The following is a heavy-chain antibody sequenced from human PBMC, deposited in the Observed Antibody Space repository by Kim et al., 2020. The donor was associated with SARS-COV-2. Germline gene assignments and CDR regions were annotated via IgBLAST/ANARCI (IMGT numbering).Heavy chain of an antibody. D-gene: IGHD2-15*01. V-gene: IGHV4-39*01. Sequence: NPTLKGQVTISVDTSKYQFSLKLSSVTAADTAVYYCASHYQVVAARAFDSWGQGTMVTVSS. CDR3: ASHYQVVAARAFDS. J-gene: IGHJ3*02.